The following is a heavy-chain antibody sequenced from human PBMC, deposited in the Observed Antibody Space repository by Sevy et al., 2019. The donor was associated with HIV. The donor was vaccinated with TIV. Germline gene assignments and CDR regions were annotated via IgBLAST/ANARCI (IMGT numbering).Heavy chain of an antibody. D-gene: IGHD3-22*01. J-gene: IGHJ4*02. V-gene: IGHV3-33*01. CDR2: IWSDGAYQ. Sequence: GGSLRLSCTTSGFTFSAYAMHWVRQAPGKGLEWVAIIWSDGAYQYHGDSVKGRFTISRENSKNTQYLQMNSLRVEDTAVYYCARGGYYYDNAAYYAFDSWGQGTLVTVSS. CDR1: GFTFSAYA. CDR3: ARGGYYYDNAAYYAFDS.